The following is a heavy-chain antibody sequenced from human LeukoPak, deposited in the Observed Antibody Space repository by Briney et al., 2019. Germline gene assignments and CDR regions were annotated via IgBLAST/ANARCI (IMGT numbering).Heavy chain of an antibody. D-gene: IGHD3-16*02. CDR2: ISTSGSTI. CDR3: AIDFIREFDY. CDR1: GFTFSDYY. Sequence: PGGSLTLPGPASGFTFSDYYMSWIRQAPGKGLDWVSYISTSGSTIYYADSEKGRFTISRDNAKNSLYLQMNSLRAEDTAVYYCAIDFIREFDYWGQGTLVTVSS. V-gene: IGHV3-11*01. J-gene: IGHJ4*02.